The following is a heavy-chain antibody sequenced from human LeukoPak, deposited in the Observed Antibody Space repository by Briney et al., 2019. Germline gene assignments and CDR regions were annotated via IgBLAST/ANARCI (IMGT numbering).Heavy chain of an antibody. J-gene: IGHJ4*02. CDR1: GFTFSSYA. V-gene: IGHV3-23*01. CDR3: AKGLLLWFGELHDY. Sequence: GGSLRLSCAASGFTFSSYAMSWVRQAPGKGLEWVSGISGSGGSTYYADSVKGRFTISRDNSKNTLYLQMNSLRAEDTAVYYCAKGLLLWFGELHDYWGQGTLVTVSS. D-gene: IGHD3-10*01. CDR2: ISGSGGST.